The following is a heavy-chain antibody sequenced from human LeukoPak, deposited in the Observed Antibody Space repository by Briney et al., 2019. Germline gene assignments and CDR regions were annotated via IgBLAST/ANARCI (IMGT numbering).Heavy chain of an antibody. Sequence: HGESLKISRKASGYNFPNYYIGWVRQMPGKGLELMGIIYPGDSETTYSPSFQGQVRISADTSISTAYLQWTSLKASDTAMYYCARLQKDIVIVSGSTNYYTYGMGVWGQGTTVTVSS. V-gene: IGHV5-51*01. CDR1: GYNFPNYY. CDR2: IYPGDSET. J-gene: IGHJ6*02. CDR3: ARLQKDIVIVSGSTNYYTYGMGV. D-gene: IGHD2/OR15-2a*01.